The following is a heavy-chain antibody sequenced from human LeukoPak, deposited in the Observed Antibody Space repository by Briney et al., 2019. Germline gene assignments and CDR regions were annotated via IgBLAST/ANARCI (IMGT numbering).Heavy chain of an antibody. D-gene: IGHD2-2*01. Sequence: GGSLRLSCAASGFTFSGSAMHWVRQASGKGLEWVGRIRSKANGYATAYAASVKGRFTISRDDSKNTAYLQMNSLKTEDTAVYYCTRLDQSTSLDYWGQGTLVTVSS. CDR1: GFTFSGSA. CDR3: TRLDQSTSLDY. V-gene: IGHV3-73*01. J-gene: IGHJ4*02. CDR2: IRSKANGYAT.